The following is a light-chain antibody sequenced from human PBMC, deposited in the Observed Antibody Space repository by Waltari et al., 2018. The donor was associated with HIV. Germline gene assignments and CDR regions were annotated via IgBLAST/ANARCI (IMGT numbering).Light chain of an antibody. Sequence: QVVVTQEPSLSVSPGGTVTVTCASVTGSVSKNHYTHWIQLKPGQAPRTLVYDTAKRHPWTPGRFAGSLIGGRAALMLAGALPDDEADYYCLLSYSGVRVFGGGTKLTV. CDR3: LLSYSGVRV. V-gene: IGLV7-46*01. CDR1: TGSVSKNHY. CDR2: DTA. J-gene: IGLJ3*02.